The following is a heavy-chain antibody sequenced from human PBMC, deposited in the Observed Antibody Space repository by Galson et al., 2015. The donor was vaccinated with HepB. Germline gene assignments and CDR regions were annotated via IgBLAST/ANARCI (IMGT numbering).Heavy chain of an antibody. CDR1: GDSVSSNTVA. J-gene: IGHJ4*02. Sequence: CAISGDSVSSNTVAWNWIRQSPSRGLEWLGRTYYRSKWYNDYAVSVKSRITINPDTSKNQFSLQLNSVTPEDTAVYYCARGRGGSDNYDFWSGYYVDYWGQGTLVTVSS. D-gene: IGHD3-3*01. CDR2: TYYRSKWYN. CDR3: ARGRGGSDNYDFWSGYYVDY. V-gene: IGHV6-1*01.